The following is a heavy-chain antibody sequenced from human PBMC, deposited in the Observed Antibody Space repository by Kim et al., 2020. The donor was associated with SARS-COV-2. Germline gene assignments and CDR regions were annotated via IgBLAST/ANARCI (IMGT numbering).Heavy chain of an antibody. CDR2: ICYDGSNK. D-gene: IGHD3-10*01. CDR3: AREGATMVRGVIHH. CDR1: GFTFSSYG. J-gene: IGHJ4*02. Sequence: GGSLRLSCAASGFTFSSYGMHWVRQAPGKGLEWVAVICYDGSNKYYADSVKGRFTISRDNSKNTLYLQMNSLRAEDTAVYYCAREGATMVRGVIHHWGQGTLVTVSS. V-gene: IGHV3-33*01.